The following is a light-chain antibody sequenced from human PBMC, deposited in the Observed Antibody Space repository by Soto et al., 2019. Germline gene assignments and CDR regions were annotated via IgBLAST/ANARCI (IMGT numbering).Light chain of an antibody. CDR2: DAS. CDR3: QQYQSWPYT. Sequence: DIQMTQSPSTLSASVGDTVTITCRASQSVNKWLAWYQQKPGRAPNLLIYDASTLQTSVTSTFSGSGSGTEFTLTISSLQPDDFGTYYCQQYQSWPYTFGQGTKLEIK. CDR1: QSVNKW. V-gene: IGKV1-5*01. J-gene: IGKJ2*01.